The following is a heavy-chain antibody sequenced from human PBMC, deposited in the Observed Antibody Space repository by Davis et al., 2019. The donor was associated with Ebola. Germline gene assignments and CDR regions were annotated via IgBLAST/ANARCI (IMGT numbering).Heavy chain of an antibody. V-gene: IGHV3-23*01. Sequence: GGSLRLSCAPSGFIFSKWGMTWVRQTAGKGLECVAAISMRGDSTDYADSVKGRFTISRDNSNNMLYLQMNNLRVEDTALYYCVQGTTSCHVWGQGTLVTVSS. D-gene: IGHD2-2*01. CDR1: GFIFSKWG. CDR3: VQGTTSCHV. J-gene: IGHJ4*02. CDR2: ISMRGDST.